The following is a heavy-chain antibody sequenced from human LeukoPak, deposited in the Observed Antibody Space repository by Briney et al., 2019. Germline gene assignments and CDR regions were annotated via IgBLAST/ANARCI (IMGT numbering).Heavy chain of an antibody. D-gene: IGHD6-19*01. CDR3: TTDVQWLVLGDFDY. V-gene: IGHV3-15*01. CDR1: GFTFSNAW. J-gene: IGHJ4*02. Sequence: PGGSLRLSCAASGFTFSNAWMSWVRQAPGKGLEWVAGIKSKTDGGTTDYAAPVKGRFTISRDDSKNTLYLQMNSLKTEDTAVYYCTTDVQWLVLGDFDYWGQGTLVTVSS. CDR2: IKSKTDGGTT.